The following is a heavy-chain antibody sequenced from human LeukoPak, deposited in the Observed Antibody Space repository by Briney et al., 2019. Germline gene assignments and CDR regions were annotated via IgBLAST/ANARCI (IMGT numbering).Heavy chain of an antibody. V-gene: IGHV3-48*04. CDR2: ISSSGSTI. CDR3: ATMSGYYYFV. CDR1: GFIFSTSW. D-gene: IGHD3-22*01. J-gene: IGHJ4*02. Sequence: PGGSLRLSCTASGFIFSTSWMTWVRQAPGKGLEWVSYISSSGSTIYYADSVKGRFTISRDNAKNSLYLQMNSLRAEDTAVYYCATMSGYYYFVWGQGTLVTVSS.